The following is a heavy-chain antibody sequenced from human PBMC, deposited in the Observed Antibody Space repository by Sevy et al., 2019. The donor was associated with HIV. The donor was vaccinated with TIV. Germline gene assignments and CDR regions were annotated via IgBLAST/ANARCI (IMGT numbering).Heavy chain of an antibody. Sequence: ASVKVCCKASGYXXXXXXMNWVRQAPGQGLXXMGWINTNXXTLTYAQGFTGRFVFSLDTSVSTAYLQISSLKAEDTAVYYCARDSYSGXYYXYXLDIWGQGTMVTVSS. J-gene: IGHJ3*02. V-gene: IGHV7-4-1*02. CDR1: GYXXXXXX. CDR2: INTNXXTL. CDR3: ARDSYSGXYYXYXLDI. D-gene: IGHD1-26*01.